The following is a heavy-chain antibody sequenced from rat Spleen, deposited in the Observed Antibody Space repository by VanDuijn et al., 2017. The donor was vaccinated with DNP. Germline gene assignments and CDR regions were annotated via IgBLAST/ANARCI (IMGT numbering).Heavy chain of an antibody. J-gene: IGHJ3*01. D-gene: IGHD1-7*01. CDR2: VSPSGGRT. Sequence: EVQLVESGGGLVQPGRSLKLSCAASKFTFSNYDMAWVRQAPTKGLEWVAAVSPSGGRTYYRDSVKGRFTVSRDYARSTLYLQMDSLRSEDTATYYCATSSYFGYDYGFAYWGQGTLVTVSS. V-gene: IGHV5-25*01. CDR1: KFTFSNYD. CDR3: ATSSYFGYDYGFAY.